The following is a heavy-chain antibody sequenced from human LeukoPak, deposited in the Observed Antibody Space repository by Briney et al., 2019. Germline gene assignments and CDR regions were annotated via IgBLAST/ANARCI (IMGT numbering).Heavy chain of an antibody. CDR3: ARVGCSRGSRYSSADY. CDR2: ISGYNGNT. J-gene: IGHJ4*02. Sequence: ASVKVSCKASGYTFTRYGISWVRQAPGQGLEWMGWISGYNGNTHYEQKLQGRMTMTADSSTGTADMELRSLRSDDTAMYYCARVGCSRGSRYSSADYWGQGTLVTVSS. CDR1: GYTFTRYG. V-gene: IGHV1-18*01. D-gene: IGHD2-15*01.